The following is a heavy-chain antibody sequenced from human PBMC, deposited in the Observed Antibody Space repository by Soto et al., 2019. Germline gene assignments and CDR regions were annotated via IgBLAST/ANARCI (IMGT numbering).Heavy chain of an antibody. CDR1: GGPISSYY. J-gene: IGHJ3*02. D-gene: IGHD3-10*01. CDR2: IYYSGST. V-gene: IGHV4-59*01. Sequence: PSETLSLTCTVSGGPISSYYWSWIRQPPGKGLGWIGYIYYSGSTNYNPSLKSRVTISVDTSKNQFSLKLSSVTAADTAVYYCARDRAMVRGTRAFDIWGQGTMVTVSS. CDR3: ARDRAMVRGTRAFDI.